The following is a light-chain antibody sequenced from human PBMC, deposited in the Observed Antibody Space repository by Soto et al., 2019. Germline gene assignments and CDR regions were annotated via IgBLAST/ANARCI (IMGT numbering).Light chain of an antibody. CDR2: DVS. CDR1: SIDVGGYNY. Sequence: QSVLTQPASVSGSPGQSITISCTGTSIDVGGYNYFSWYQQHPGKAPKFMIYDVSNRPSGVSNRFSGSKSGNTASLSISGSKAEDEADYYCSSYTTSNTRQIVFGTGTKVTV. CDR3: SSYTTSNTRQIV. J-gene: IGLJ1*01. V-gene: IGLV2-14*01.